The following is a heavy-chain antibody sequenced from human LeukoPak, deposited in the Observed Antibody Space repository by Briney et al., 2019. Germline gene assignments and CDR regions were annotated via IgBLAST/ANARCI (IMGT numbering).Heavy chain of an antibody. CDR2: IYFSGTT. CDR3: ASHQSLYSPFDY. J-gene: IGHJ4*02. CDR1: SGSMNKYY. Sequence: LETLSLTCTVSSGSMNKYYWSWIRQSPGEGLEWIGNIYFSGTTDYKSSLKSRVITSVDTSKDQISLKLSSVTAADTAVFYCASHQSLYSPFDYWGPGILVTVSS. D-gene: IGHD3-16*02. V-gene: IGHV4-59*01.